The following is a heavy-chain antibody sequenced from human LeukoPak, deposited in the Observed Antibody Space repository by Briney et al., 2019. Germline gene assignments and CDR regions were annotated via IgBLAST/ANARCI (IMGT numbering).Heavy chain of an antibody. CDR3: ATDGLYYYDSSGYYYDTRFDY. V-gene: IGHV3-23*01. CDR2: ISGSGGST. CDR1: GFTFSSYA. J-gene: IGHJ4*02. Sequence: GGSLRLSCAASGFTFSSYAMSWVRQAPGKGLEWVSAISGSGGSTYYADSVKGRFTISRDNSKNTLYLQMNSLRAEDTAVYYCATDGLYYYDSSGYYYDTRFDYWGQGTLLTVSS. D-gene: IGHD3-22*01.